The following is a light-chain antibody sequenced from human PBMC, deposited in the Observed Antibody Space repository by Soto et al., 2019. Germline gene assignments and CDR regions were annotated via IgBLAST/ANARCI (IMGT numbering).Light chain of an antibody. V-gene: IGKV3-15*01. J-gene: IGKJ1*01. CDR3: HQYNNLPPWT. CDR1: QSVSSN. CDR2: GAS. Sequence: EIVMTQSPATLSVSPGERATLSCRASQSVSSNLAWYQQKPGQAPRLLIYGASTRATGIPARFSGSGSGTDFTLSISTLLAEDLAVHNCHQYNNLPPWTFGQANNWKIK.